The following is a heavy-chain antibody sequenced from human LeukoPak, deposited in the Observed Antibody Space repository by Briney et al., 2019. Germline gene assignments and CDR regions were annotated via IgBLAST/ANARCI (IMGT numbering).Heavy chain of an antibody. V-gene: IGHV3-21*01. Sequence: GGSLRLSCAASTFTFSSYNMNWVRQAPGKGLEWVSSISSSSSYIYYADSVKGRFTISRDNAKNSLYLQMNSLRAEDTAVYYCASSFCSGGNCYYYFDYWGQGTLVTVSS. D-gene: IGHD2-15*01. CDR1: TFTFSSYN. J-gene: IGHJ4*02. CDR3: ASSFCSGGNCYYYFDY. CDR2: ISSSSSYI.